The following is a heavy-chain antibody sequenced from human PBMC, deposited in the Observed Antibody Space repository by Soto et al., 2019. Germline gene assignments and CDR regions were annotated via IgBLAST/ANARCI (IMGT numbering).Heavy chain of an antibody. J-gene: IGHJ4*02. Sequence: VQLVESGGGVVQPGRSLRLSCAASGFTFSDYGIHWVRQAPAKGLEWVSAISGSGGSTYYADSVKGRFTISRDNSKNTLYLQMNSLRAEDTAVYYCAKGYTGYWGQGTLVTVSS. CDR3: AKGYTGY. CDR2: ISGSGGST. V-gene: IGHV3-23*04. D-gene: IGHD5-18*01. CDR1: GFTFSDYG.